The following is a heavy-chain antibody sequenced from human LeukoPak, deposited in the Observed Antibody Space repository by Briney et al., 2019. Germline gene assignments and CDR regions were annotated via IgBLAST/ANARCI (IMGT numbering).Heavy chain of an antibody. D-gene: IGHD3-10*01. J-gene: IGHJ4*02. CDR2: ISSSSSTI. Sequence: GGSLRLSCAASGFTFSSYIMNWVRQAPGKGLEWVSYISSSSSTIYYADSVKGRFTISRDNAKNSLYLQMNSLRDEDTAVYYCARDPSTFLSVRGVLTDYWGQGTLVTVSS. V-gene: IGHV3-48*02. CDR3: ARDPSTFLSVRGVLTDY. CDR1: GFTFSSYI.